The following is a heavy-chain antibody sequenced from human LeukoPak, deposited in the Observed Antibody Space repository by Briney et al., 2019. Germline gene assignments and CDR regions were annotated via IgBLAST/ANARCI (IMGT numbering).Heavy chain of an antibody. V-gene: IGHV4-61*02. D-gene: IGHD3-3*01. CDR1: GGSISSGSYY. CDR2: IYTSGST. Sequence: SQTLSLTCTVSGGSISSGSYYWSWIRQPAGKGLEWIGRIYTSGSTNYNPSLKSRVTISVDTSKNQFSLKLSSVTAADTAVYYCARVTYYDFWSGYPPPWFDPWGRGTLVTVSS. CDR3: ARVTYYDFWSGYPPPWFDP. J-gene: IGHJ5*02.